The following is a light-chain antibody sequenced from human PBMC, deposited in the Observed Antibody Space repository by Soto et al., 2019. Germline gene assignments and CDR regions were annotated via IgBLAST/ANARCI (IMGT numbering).Light chain of an antibody. CDR3: SSYTSSSTVV. J-gene: IGLJ2*01. CDR1: SSDVGGYNY. Sequence: QSALTQPASVSGSPGQSITISCTGTSSDVGGYNYVSWYQQHPGKAPKLMIYDVSNRPSGVSNRFSGSKSGNTASLTISGLQAEDEADYYCSSYTSSSTVVFGGGNKLTFL. CDR2: DVS. V-gene: IGLV2-14*01.